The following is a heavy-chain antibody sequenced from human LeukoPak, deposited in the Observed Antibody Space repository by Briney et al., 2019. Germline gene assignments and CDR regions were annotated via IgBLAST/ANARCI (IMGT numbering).Heavy chain of an antibody. Sequence: ASVKVSCKASGYTFTGYYMHWVRQAPGQGLEWMGRINPNSGGTNYAQKFQGRVTMTGDTSISTAYMELSRLRSDDTAVYYCARALYSSGWYVIDYWGQGTLVTVSS. V-gene: IGHV1-2*06. CDR2: INPNSGGT. J-gene: IGHJ4*02. CDR1: GYTFTGYY. D-gene: IGHD6-19*01. CDR3: ARALYSSGWYVIDY.